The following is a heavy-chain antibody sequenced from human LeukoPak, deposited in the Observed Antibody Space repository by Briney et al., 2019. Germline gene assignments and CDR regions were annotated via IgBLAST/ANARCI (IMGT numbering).Heavy chain of an antibody. D-gene: IGHD3-22*01. Sequence: PSETLSLTCTVSGDSLSSYYWSWIRQPPGKGREWIGNIYYSGSTNYNPSLKSRVTISVDRSKNHFSLKLSSVTAADTAVYYCARADSSGYEHFDYWGQGTLVTVSS. CDR1: GDSLSSYY. CDR2: IYYSGST. CDR3: ARADSSGYEHFDY. J-gene: IGHJ4*02. V-gene: IGHV4-59*01.